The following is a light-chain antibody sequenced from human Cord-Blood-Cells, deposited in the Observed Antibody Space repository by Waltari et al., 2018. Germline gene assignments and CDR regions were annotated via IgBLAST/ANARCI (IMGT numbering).Light chain of an antibody. CDR2: DVS. CDR1: SSDVGGYNY. J-gene: IGLJ3*02. Sequence: QSALPQPASVSGSPGQSITISCTGTSSDVGGYNYVSWYQQHPRKAPKLMIYDVSNRPAGVCNRCAGSKSGNTPSLTISGLQAEDEADYYCSSYTSSSPWVFGGGTELTVL. CDR3: SSYTSSSPWV. V-gene: IGLV2-14*01.